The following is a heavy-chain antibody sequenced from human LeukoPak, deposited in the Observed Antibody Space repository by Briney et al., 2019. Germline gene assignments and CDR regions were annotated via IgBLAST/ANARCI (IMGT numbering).Heavy chain of an antibody. D-gene: IGHD3-10*01. V-gene: IGHV1-46*01. J-gene: IGHJ6*02. CDR1: GYTFGSYY. CDR2: INPGRGNT. Sequence: ASVKVSCKTSGYTFGSYYMHWVRQAPGQGLEWMGMINPGRGNTNYAETFQCRVTMTRDTSTRSVYMEVSSLRSEDTAVYYCARDGNESGSGTFYSIGMDVWGHGTTVIVSS. CDR3: ARDGNESGSGTFYSIGMDV.